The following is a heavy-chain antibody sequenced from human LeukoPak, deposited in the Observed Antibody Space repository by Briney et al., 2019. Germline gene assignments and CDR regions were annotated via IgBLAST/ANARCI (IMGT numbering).Heavy chain of an antibody. J-gene: IGHJ4*02. CDR1: GFTFNTYG. CDR3: ARVGYCSSGSCYAFLDY. Sequence: PGGSLRLSRAASGFTFNTYGMHWVRQAPGKGLEWVAVIWYDGSNKYYADSVKGRFTISRDNSQNTLYLQMNSLRAEDTAVYYCARVGYCSSGSCYAFLDYWGQGTLVTVSS. D-gene: IGHD2-15*01. CDR2: IWYDGSNK. V-gene: IGHV3-33*01.